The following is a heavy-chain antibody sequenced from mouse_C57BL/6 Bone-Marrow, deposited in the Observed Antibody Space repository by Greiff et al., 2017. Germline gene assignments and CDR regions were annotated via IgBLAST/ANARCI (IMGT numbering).Heavy chain of an antibody. D-gene: IGHD4-1*01. J-gene: IGHJ3*01. CDR3: ARGGTGTGFAY. CDR1: GYSITSGYY. V-gene: IGHV3-6*01. CDR2: ISYDGSN. Sequence: ESGPGLVKPSQSLSLTCSVTGYSITSGYYWNWIRQFPGNKLEWRGYISYDGSNNYNPSLKNRISITRDTSKNQFFLKLNSVTTEDTATYYCARGGTGTGFAYWGQGTLVTVSA.